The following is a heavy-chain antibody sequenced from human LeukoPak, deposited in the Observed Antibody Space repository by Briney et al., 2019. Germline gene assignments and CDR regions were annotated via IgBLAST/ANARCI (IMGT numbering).Heavy chain of an antibody. CDR3: ARAYWDSSFDY. D-gene: IGHD3-22*01. CDR2: ISYDGSNK. Sequence: PGGSLRLSCAASGFTFSSYGMHWVRQAPGKGLEWVAVISYDGSNKYYADSVKGRFTISRDNSKNTLYLQMNSLRAEDTAVYYCARAYWDSSFDYWGQGTLVTVSS. V-gene: IGHV3-30*19. CDR1: GFTFSSYG. J-gene: IGHJ4*02.